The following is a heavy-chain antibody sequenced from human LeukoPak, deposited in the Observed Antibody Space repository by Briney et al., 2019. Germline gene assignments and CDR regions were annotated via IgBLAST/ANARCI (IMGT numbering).Heavy chain of an antibody. J-gene: IGHJ6*02. D-gene: IGHD3-10*01. CDR3: ARPSYGSGYGLDV. V-gene: IGHV4-39*01. CDR2: LYYSGST. CDR1: GGPISRSSYY. Sequence: SETLSLTCTVSGGPISRSSYYWGWVRQPPGKGLEWIGSLYYSGSTYYNASLKSRVTISVDTSKNQFSLKLNSVTAADTAVHYCARPSYGSGYGLDVWGQGTTVTVSS.